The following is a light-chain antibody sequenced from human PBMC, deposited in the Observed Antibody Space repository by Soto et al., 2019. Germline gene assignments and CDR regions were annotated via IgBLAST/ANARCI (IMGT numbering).Light chain of an antibody. J-gene: IGKJ4*01. CDR2: GAS. Sequence: EIVLTQSPGTLSLSPRERATLSCRASQSVSSSYLAWFHQKPGQAPRLLIYGASSRDTGIPDRFSGSESGTDFTLTISRLEPEDSAVYYCQQYGSSPLTFGGGTRVEIK. V-gene: IGKV3-20*01. CDR3: QQYGSSPLT. CDR1: QSVSSSY.